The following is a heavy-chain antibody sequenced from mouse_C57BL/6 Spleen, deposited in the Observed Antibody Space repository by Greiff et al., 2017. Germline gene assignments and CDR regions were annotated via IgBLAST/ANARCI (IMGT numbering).Heavy chain of an antibody. J-gene: IGHJ4*01. CDR1: GYAFSSSW. Sequence: VQLQQSGPELVKPGASVKISCKASGYAFSSSWMNWVKQRPGKGLEWIGRIYPGDGDTNYNGKFKGKATLTADKSSSTAYMQLSSLTSEDSAVYFCAREVFITTVVGDAMDYWGQGTSVTVSS. CDR3: AREVFITTVVGDAMDY. D-gene: IGHD1-1*01. V-gene: IGHV1-82*01. CDR2: IYPGDGDT.